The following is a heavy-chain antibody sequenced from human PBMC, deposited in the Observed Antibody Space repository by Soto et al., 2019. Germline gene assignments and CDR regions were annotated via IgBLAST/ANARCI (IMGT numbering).Heavy chain of an antibody. Sequence: SETLSLTCTVSGGSISSGGYYWSWIRQHPGKGLEWIGYIYYSGSTYYNPSLKSRVTISVDTSKNQFSLKLSSVTAADTAVYYCARDSGSGSGWFDPWGQGTLVTVSS. J-gene: IGHJ5*02. CDR2: IYYSGST. CDR1: GGSISSGGYY. CDR3: ARDSGSGSGWFDP. D-gene: IGHD3-10*01. V-gene: IGHV4-31*03.